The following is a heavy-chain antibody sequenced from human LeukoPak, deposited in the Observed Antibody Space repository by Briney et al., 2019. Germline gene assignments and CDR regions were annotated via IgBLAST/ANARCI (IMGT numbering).Heavy chain of an antibody. CDR1: GGTFSSYA. D-gene: IGHD6-6*01. CDR2: IIPILGIA. CDR3: SRSPGIAARPFAY. Sequence: ASVKVSCKASGGTFSSYAISWVRQAPGQGLEWMGRIIPILGIANYAQKFQGRVTITADKSTSTAYMELSSLRSEDTAVYYCSRSPGIAARPFAYWGQGTLVTVSS. J-gene: IGHJ4*02. V-gene: IGHV1-69*04.